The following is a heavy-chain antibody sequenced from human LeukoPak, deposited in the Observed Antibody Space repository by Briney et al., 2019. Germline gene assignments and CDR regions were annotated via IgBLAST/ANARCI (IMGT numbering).Heavy chain of an antibody. CDR3: ARALSVGTAMVNRIYYYYYYMDV. V-gene: IGHV1-46*01. J-gene: IGHJ6*03. CDR1: GYTFTSYY. CDR2: INPSGGST. D-gene: IGHD5-18*01. Sequence: ASVKVSCKASGYTFTSYYMHWVRQAPGQGLEWMGIINPSGGSTSYAQKFQGRVTITTDESTSTAYMELSSLRSEDTAVYYCARALSVGTAMVNRIYYYYYYMDVWGKGTTVTVSS.